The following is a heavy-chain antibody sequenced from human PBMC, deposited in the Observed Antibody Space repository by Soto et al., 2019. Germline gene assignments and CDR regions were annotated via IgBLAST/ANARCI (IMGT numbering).Heavy chain of an antibody. Sequence: GGSLRLSCAASGFTFSSYGMHWVRQAPGKGLEWVAVIWYDGSNKYYADSVKGRFTISRDNSKNTLYLQMNSLGAEDTAVYYCARDLTPNIVVVPAAIGIDVWGQGTTVTVYS. J-gene: IGHJ6*02. CDR1: GFTFSSYG. D-gene: IGHD2-2*01. CDR3: ARDLTPNIVVVPAAIGIDV. V-gene: IGHV3-33*01. CDR2: IWYDGSNK.